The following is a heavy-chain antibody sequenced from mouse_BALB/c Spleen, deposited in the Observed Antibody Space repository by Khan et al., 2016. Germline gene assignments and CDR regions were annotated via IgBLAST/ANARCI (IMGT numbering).Heavy chain of an antibody. V-gene: IGHV3-2*02. CDR3: ARTAMIKY. D-gene: IGHD1-2*01. Sequence: VQLKQSGPGLVKPSQSLSLTCTVTGYSITSGYGWNWIRQLPGNKLEWMGYISYSGSTNYNPSLKSRISITRDTSKNQFFLQLNSVTTEDTATYYCARTAMIKYWGQGTTLTVSS. J-gene: IGHJ2*01. CDR1: GYSITSGYG. CDR2: ISYSGST.